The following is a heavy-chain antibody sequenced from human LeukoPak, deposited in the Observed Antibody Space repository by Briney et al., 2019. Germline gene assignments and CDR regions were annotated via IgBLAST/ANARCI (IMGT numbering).Heavy chain of an antibody. D-gene: IGHD2-15*01. CDR2: IYYSGST. CDR3: ARDQGYCSGGSCWSNAFDI. V-gene: IGHV4-30-4*01. Sequence: SETLSLTCTVSGGSISSGDYYWSWIRQPPGKGLEWIVYIYYSGSTYYNPSLKSRVTISVDTSKNQFSLKLSSVTAADTAVYYCARDQGYCSGGSCWSNAFDIWGQGTMVTVSS. CDR1: GGSISSGDYY. J-gene: IGHJ3*02.